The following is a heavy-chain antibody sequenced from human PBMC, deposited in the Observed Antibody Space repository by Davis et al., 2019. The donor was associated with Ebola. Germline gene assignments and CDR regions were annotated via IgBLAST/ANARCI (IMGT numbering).Heavy chain of an antibody. J-gene: IGHJ4*02. CDR1: GFTVSSEY. CDR3: ATTPQYSSGQNKPFDY. D-gene: IGHD6-19*01. V-gene: IGHV3-66*01. Sequence: GGSLRLSCAASGFTVSSEYMSWVRQAPGKGLEWVSVIYSGGSTYYADSVKGRFTISRDNSKNTLYLQMNSLRAEDTAVYYCATTPQYSSGQNKPFDYWGQGTLVTVSS. CDR2: IYSGGST.